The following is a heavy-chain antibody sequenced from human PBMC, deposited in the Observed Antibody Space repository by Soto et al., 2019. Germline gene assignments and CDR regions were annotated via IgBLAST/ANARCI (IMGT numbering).Heavy chain of an antibody. Sequence: SETLSLTGTGSGGSISSYYWSCIRQPPGKGLEWIGYIYYSGSTNYNPSLKSRVTISVDTSKNQFSLKLSSVTAADTAVYYCARANPDIGEFDYWGQGTLVTVSS. CDR1: GGSISSYY. D-gene: IGHD5-12*01. CDR2: IYYSGST. V-gene: IGHV4-59*01. J-gene: IGHJ4*02. CDR3: ARANPDIGEFDY.